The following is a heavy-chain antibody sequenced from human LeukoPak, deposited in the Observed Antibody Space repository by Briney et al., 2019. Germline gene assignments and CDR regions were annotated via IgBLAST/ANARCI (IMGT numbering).Heavy chain of an antibody. D-gene: IGHD6-13*01. J-gene: IGHJ5*02. Sequence: WASVKVSCKASGYTFSAYGITWVRQAPGQGLEWMGWISAYNGNTNYAQKLQGRVTMTTDTSTSTAYMELRSLRSDDTAVYYCARGSAAGTRSWFDPWGQGTLVTVSS. CDR3: ARGSAAGTRSWFDP. CDR1: GYTFSAYG. CDR2: ISAYNGNT. V-gene: IGHV1-18*01.